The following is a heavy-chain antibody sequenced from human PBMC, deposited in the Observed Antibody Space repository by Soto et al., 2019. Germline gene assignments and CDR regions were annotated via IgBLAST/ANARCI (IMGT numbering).Heavy chain of an antibody. J-gene: IGHJ4*01. Sequence: GGSLRLSCAASGFTFSNAWIDWVRQAPGKGLEWVGRIKSKTDGGTTDYAGPVKGRFAISRDDSNNMVYLQMNSLKIEDTAVYYCTTDSYSTIIIVRFDYRGHGTLVTVSS. CDR1: GFTFSNAW. CDR2: IKSKTDGGTT. D-gene: IGHD3-22*01. V-gene: IGHV3-15*07. CDR3: TTDSYSTIIIVRFDY.